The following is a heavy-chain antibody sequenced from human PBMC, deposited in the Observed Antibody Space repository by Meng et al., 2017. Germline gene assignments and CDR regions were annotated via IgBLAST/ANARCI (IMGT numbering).Heavy chain of an antibody. V-gene: IGHV1-2*06. J-gene: IGHJ4*02. Sequence: ASVKVSCKASGYIFTNYYIYWVRQAPGQGLEWMGRINPTSGNTNYAQKFQGRVIMTRDTSINTAYVELSSLTSDDTAVYYCARPLFGGYAPLDYWGQGTLVTVSS. CDR2: INPTSGNT. D-gene: IGHD5-12*01. CDR3: ARPLFGGYAPLDY. CDR1: GYIFTNYY.